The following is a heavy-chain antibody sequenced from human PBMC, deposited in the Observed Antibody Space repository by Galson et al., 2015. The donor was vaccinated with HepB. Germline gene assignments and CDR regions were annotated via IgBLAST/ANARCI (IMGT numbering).Heavy chain of an antibody. CDR1: GGTFSSYA. V-gene: IGHV1-69*13. CDR2: IIPIFGTA. Sequence: QSGAEVKKPGASVKVSCKASGGTFSSYAISWVRQAPGQGLEWIGGIIPIFGTANYAQKFQGRVTITADESTSTAYMELSSLRSEDTAVYYCARVRDYGGNQRFDYWGQGTLVTVSS. CDR3: ARVRDYGGNQRFDY. J-gene: IGHJ4*02. D-gene: IGHD4-23*01.